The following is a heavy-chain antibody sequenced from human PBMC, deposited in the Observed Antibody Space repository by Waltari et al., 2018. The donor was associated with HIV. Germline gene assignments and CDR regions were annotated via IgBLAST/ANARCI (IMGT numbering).Heavy chain of an antibody. D-gene: IGHD2-15*01. V-gene: IGHV1-8*01. Sequence: QVQLVQSGAEVKKPGASVKVSCKASGYSFTSYDIKWVRQATGQGLEWMGWRNPNSGNTGYEQKLQGRSTMTRNTSISTAYMELSSLRSEDTAVYYCARGVRYCSGGSCYVAWFDPWGQGTLVTVSS. CDR2: RNPNSGNT. J-gene: IGHJ5*02. CDR3: ARGVRYCSGGSCYVAWFDP. CDR1: GYSFTSYD.